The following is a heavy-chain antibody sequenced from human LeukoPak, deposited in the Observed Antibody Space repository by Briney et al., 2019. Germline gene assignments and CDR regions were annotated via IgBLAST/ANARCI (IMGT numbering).Heavy chain of an antibody. Sequence: ASVKVSCKASGYTFTSYDINWVRQATGQGLEWMGWMNPNSGNTGYAQKFQGRVTITRNTSISTAYMELSSLRSEDTAVYYCAREDLRYFDWLLDYWGQGTLVTVSS. CDR1: GYTFTSYD. D-gene: IGHD3-9*01. CDR3: AREDLRYFDWLLDY. CDR2: MNPNSGNT. V-gene: IGHV1-8*03. J-gene: IGHJ4*02.